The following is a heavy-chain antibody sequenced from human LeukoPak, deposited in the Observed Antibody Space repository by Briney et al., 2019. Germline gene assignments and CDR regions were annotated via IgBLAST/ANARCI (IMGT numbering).Heavy chain of an antibody. V-gene: IGHV4-61*02. CDR3: ASQHKTRSMIVVPRGRRGAFDI. CDR1: GGSISSGSYY. D-gene: IGHD3-22*01. Sequence: SETLSLTCTVSGGSISSGSYYWSWIRQPAGKGLEWIGRIYTSGSTNYNPSLKSRVTISVDTSKNQYSLKLSSVTAADTAVYYCASQHKTRSMIVVPRGRRGAFDIWGQGTMVTVSS. J-gene: IGHJ3*02. CDR2: IYTSGST.